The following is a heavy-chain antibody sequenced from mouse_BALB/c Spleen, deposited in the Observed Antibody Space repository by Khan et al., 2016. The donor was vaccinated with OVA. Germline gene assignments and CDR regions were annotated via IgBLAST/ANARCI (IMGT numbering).Heavy chain of an antibody. CDR2: VSTGGHYT. V-gene: IGHV5-6*01. CDR3: ARLAYYYDSEGFAY. CDR1: GFTFSTYG. D-gene: IGHD1-1*01. Sequence: EVQGVESGGDIVKPGGSLKLSCAASGFTFSTYGMSWVRQTPDKRLEWVATVSTGGHYTYYTDTVKGRFTISRENAKNTLYLQMSSLGSEDTSSFYCARLAYYYDSEGFAYWGQGTLVTVSA. J-gene: IGHJ3*01.